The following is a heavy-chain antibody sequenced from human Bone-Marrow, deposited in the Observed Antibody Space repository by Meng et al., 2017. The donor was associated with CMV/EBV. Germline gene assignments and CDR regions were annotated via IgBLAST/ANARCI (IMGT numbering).Heavy chain of an antibody. CDR3: ARETPRGVDV. V-gene: IGHV4-59*01. CDR1: GGSISNYY. J-gene: IGHJ6*02. CDR2: ISYKGNI. Sequence: GSLRLSCTVSGGSISNYYWNWIRQSPDMGLEWIGYISYKGNIQYSPSLKSRVTISLDTAKKQFSVQLRSVTTADTAVYYCARETPRGVDVWGQGTAVTFSS.